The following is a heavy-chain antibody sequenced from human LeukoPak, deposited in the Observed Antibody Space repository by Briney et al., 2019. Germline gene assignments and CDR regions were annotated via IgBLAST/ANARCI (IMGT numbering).Heavy chain of an antibody. Sequence: GGSLRLSCAASGFTFSSYTMSWVRQAPGKGLEWVSTISDNGGSTFYTDSVKGRFTVSRDNSKNTLYLQMNSLRAEDTAVYYCASRASSVAPFDYWGQGTLVTVSS. D-gene: IGHD4-23*01. CDR3: ASRASSVAPFDY. CDR1: GFTFSSYT. J-gene: IGHJ4*02. CDR2: ISDNGGST. V-gene: IGHV3-23*01.